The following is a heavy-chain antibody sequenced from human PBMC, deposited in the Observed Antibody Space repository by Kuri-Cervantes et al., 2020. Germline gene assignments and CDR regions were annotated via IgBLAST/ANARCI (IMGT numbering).Heavy chain of an antibody. J-gene: IGHJ4*02. CDR2: IKQDGSEK. V-gene: IGHV3-7*01. CDR3: ARDQTGYQGD. CDR1: GFTFSSYA. Sequence: GESLKISCAASGFTFSSYAMHWVCQAPGKGLEWVANIKQDGSEKYYVDSVKGRFTISRDNAKNSLYLQMNSLRAEDTAVYYCARDQTGYQGDWGQGALVTVSS. D-gene: IGHD1-1*01.